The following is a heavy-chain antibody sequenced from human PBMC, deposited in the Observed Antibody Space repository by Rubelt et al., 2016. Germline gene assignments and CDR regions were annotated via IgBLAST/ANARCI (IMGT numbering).Heavy chain of an antibody. D-gene: IGHD3-9*01. CDR2: IIPIFGTA. Sequence: QVQLVQSGAEVKKPGSSVKVSCKASGGTFSSYAISWVRQAPGQGLEWMGGIIPIFGTANYAKKFQGRVTITADKSTSQAYMGRRSLRYEDTAVYYCASPPYDILTGYDYYYGMDVWGQGTTVTVSS. CDR1: GGTFSSYA. J-gene: IGHJ6*02. CDR3: ASPPYDILTGYDYYYGMDV. V-gene: IGHV1-69*06.